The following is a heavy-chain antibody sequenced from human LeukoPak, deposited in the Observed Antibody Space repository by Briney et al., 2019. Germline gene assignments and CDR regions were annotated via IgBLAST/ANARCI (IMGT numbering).Heavy chain of an antibody. V-gene: IGHV1-18*04. CDR2: ISAYNGNT. CDR1: GYTFTGYY. Sequence: ASVKVSCKASGYTFTGYYMHWVRQAPGQGLEWMGWISAYNGNTNYAQKLQGRVTMTTDTSTSTAYMELRSLRSDDTAVYYCARDQKGYCSGGSCSPIDYWGQGTLVTVSS. D-gene: IGHD2-15*01. J-gene: IGHJ4*02. CDR3: ARDQKGYCSGGSCSPIDY.